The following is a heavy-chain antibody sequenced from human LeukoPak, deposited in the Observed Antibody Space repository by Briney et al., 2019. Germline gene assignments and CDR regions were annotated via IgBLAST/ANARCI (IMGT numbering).Heavy chain of an antibody. CDR2: ISSNGGST. J-gene: IGHJ4*02. V-gene: IGHV3-64D*09. CDR1: GFTFSSYN. Sequence: GGSLRLSCAASGFTFSSYNMNWVRQAPGKGLEYVSAISSNGGSTYYADSVKGRFTISRDNSKNTLYLQMSSLRAEDTAVYYCVKDDSYYYDSSGRDYWGQGTLVTVSS. D-gene: IGHD3-22*01. CDR3: VKDDSYYYDSSGRDY.